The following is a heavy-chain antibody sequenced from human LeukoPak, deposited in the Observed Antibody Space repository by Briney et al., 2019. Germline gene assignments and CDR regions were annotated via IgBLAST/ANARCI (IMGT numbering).Heavy chain of an antibody. J-gene: IGHJ4*02. CDR3: ARDLNGGYDLDY. CDR2: IIPIFGTA. V-gene: IGHV1-69*13. Sequence: SVKVSCKASGGTFSSYAISWVRQAPGQGLEWVGGIIPIFGTANYAQKFQGRVTITADESTSTAYMELSSLRSEDTAVYYCARDLNGGYDLDYWGQGTLVTVSS. D-gene: IGHD5-12*01. CDR1: GGTFSSYA.